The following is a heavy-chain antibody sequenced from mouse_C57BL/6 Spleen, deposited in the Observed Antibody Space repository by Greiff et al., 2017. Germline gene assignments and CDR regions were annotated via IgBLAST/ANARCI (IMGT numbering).Heavy chain of an antibody. V-gene: IGHV3-6*01. CDR3: ARGPSPPYWYFDV. CDR1: GYSITSGYY. Sequence: VQLQQSGPGLVKPSQSLSLTCSVTGYSITSGYYWNWIRQFPGNKLEWMGYISYDGSNNYNPSLKNRISITRDTSKNQFFLKLNSVTTEDTATYYCARGPSPPYWYFDVWGTGTTVTVSS. J-gene: IGHJ1*03. CDR2: ISYDGSN.